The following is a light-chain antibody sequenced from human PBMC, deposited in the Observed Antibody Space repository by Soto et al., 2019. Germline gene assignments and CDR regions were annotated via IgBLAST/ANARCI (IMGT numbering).Light chain of an antibody. CDR3: QQSSSSPIT. Sequence: EVVMTQSPATLSVSPGEGVTLSCRASQGIGDTLAWYQHKPGQTPRLLIYDASNRATGIPARFSGSGSGTDFTLTISRLEAEDFAVYYCQQSSSSPITFGQGTRLEIK. J-gene: IGKJ5*01. CDR2: DAS. CDR1: QGIGDT. V-gene: IGKV3D-15*02.